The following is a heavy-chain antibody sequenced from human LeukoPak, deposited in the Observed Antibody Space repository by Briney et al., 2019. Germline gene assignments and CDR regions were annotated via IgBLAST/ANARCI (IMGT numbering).Heavy chain of an antibody. CDR2: ISGSGGST. V-gene: IGHV3-23*01. J-gene: IGHJ4*02. D-gene: IGHD2-2*01. Sequence: GGSLRLSCAASGFTFSSYAMSSVRQAPGKGLEWVSAISGSGGSTYYADSVKGRFTISRDNSKITLYLQMNSLRAEDTAVYYCAKARIVVVPAAMHALDYWGQGTLVTVSS. CDR1: GFTFSSYA. CDR3: AKARIVVVPAAMHALDY.